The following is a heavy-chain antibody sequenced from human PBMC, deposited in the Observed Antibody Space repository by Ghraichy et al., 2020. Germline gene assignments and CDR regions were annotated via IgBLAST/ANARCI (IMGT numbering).Heavy chain of an antibody. CDR3: ARVSSSGFIDY. J-gene: IGHJ4*02. CDR2: IWYDGSNK. V-gene: IGHV3-33*01. CDR1: GFTFSNYG. Sequence: LSLTCAASGFTFSNYGMHWVRQAPGKGLEWVAVIWYDGSNKYYADSVKGRFTISRDNSKNTLYLQMNSLRAEDTSVYYCARVSSSGFIDYWGQGTLVTVSS. D-gene: IGHD6-19*01.